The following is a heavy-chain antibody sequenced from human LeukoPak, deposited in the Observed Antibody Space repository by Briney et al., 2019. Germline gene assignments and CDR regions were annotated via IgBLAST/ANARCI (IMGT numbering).Heavy chain of an antibody. CDR2: INHSGST. CDR1: GGSFSGYY. Sequence: SETLSLTCAVYGGSFSGYYWSWIRQPPGKGLEWIGEINHSGSTNYNPSLKSRVTISVDTSKNQFSLKLSSVTAADTAVYYCARDGGGLNDIHADYWGQGTLVTVSS. D-gene: IGHD3-9*01. J-gene: IGHJ4*02. CDR3: ARDGGGLNDIHADY. V-gene: IGHV4-34*01.